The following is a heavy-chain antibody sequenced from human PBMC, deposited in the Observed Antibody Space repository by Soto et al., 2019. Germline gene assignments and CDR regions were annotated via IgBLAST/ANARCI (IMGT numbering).Heavy chain of an antibody. Sequence: EVQLVESGGGLVKPGGSLRLSCAASGFTFSNAWMTWVRQAPGKGLEWVGRIKSKTDGGTTDYAAPVKGRFTISRDDSKNTLYLQMNSLKTEDTAVYYCTTDRAYDYGMDVWGQGTTVTVSS. CDR1: GFTFSNAW. J-gene: IGHJ6*02. CDR3: TTDRAYDYGMDV. CDR2: IKSKTDGGTT. V-gene: IGHV3-15*07.